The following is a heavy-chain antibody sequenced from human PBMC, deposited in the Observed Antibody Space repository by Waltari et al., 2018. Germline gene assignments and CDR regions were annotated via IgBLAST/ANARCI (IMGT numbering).Heavy chain of an antibody. V-gene: IGHV3-48*03. D-gene: IGHD5-12*01. CDR1: GFTFSSYE. CDR2: ISSSGSTI. CDR3: ARDNNGYDRYFDY. J-gene: IGHJ4*02. Sequence: EVQLVESGGGLVQPGGSLRLSCAASGFTFSSYEMNWVRQAPGKGREWVSYISSSGSTIYYADSVKGRFTISRDNAKNSLYLQMHSLRADDTAVYYCARDNNGYDRYFDYWGQGTLVTVSS.